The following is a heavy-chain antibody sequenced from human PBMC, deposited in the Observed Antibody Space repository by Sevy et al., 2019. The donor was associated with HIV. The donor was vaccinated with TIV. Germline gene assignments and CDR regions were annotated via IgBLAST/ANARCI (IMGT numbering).Heavy chain of an antibody. V-gene: IGHV4-31*03. CDR3: ASLSKNGLCYTGYYDSSGYCYALDY. J-gene: IGHJ4*02. CDR2: IYYSGST. CDR1: GGSISSGGYY. D-gene: IGHD3-22*01. Sequence: SETLSLTCTVSGGSISSGGYYWSWIRQHPGKGLEWIGYIYYSGSTYYNPSLKSRVTISVDTSKNQFSLKLSSVTAADPAVYYCASLSKNGLCYTGYYDSSGYCYALDYWGQGTLVTVSS.